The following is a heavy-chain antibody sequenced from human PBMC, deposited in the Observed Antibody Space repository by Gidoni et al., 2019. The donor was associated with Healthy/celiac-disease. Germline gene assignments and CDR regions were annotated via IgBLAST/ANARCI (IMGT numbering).Heavy chain of an antibody. CDR1: GGSISSRSYY. CDR3: ARDLVGATTYWFDP. V-gene: IGHV4-39*07. CDR2: IYYSGST. Sequence: QLQLQESGPGLVKPSETLSLTCTVSGGSISSRSYYLCWIRQPPGNGLAWIGSIYYSGSTYYNPSLKSRVTISVDTSKNQFSLKLSSVTAADTAVYYCARDLVGATTYWFDPWGQGTLVTVSS. J-gene: IGHJ5*02. D-gene: IGHD1-26*01.